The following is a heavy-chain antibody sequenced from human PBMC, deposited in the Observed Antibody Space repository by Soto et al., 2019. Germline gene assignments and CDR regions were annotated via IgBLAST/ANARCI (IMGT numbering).Heavy chain of an antibody. Sequence: GGALRGSCGDSGFTFNSYAISWGRQAPGKGLERVSAISVSGGSTYYADSVKGRFTISRDNSKNTLYLQMNSLRATDTAVYYCAKGAVPTPPAPLFDYWGQGTPVLVSP. CDR3: AKGAVPTPPAPLFDY. CDR2: ISVSGGST. D-gene: IGHD2-2*01. J-gene: IGHJ4*02. V-gene: IGHV3-23*01. CDR1: GFTFNSYA.